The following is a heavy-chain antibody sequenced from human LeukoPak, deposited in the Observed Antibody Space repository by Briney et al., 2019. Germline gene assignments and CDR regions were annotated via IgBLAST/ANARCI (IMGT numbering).Heavy chain of an antibody. CDR2: INHSGST. CDR1: GFTFSSYW. J-gene: IGHJ4*02. CDR3: ARVLTAVDTAMVAGGFDY. V-gene: IGHV4-34*01. Sequence: GSLRLSCAASGFTFSSYWMSWVRQAPGKGLEWIGEINHSGSTNYNPSLKSRVTISVDTSKNQFSLKLSSVTAADTAVYYCARVLTAVDTAMVAGGFDYWGQGTLVTVSS. D-gene: IGHD5-18*01.